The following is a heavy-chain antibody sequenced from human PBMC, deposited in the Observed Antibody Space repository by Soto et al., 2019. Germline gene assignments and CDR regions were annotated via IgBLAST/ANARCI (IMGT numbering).Heavy chain of an antibody. CDR3: AKDGDFGEDGPAEYFEN. CDR1: GFTFKNYG. D-gene: IGHD4-17*01. Sequence: EVNLLESGGGLVQPGESLRISCVGSGFTFKNYGMTWVRQAPGKGLEWVSGTTGSGANKHYADSVRGRFTISRDNSKKTLYLEMKSLRVEDTTVYYCAKDGDFGEDGPAEYFENWGQGTLVTVSS. J-gene: IGHJ1*01. V-gene: IGHV3-23*01. CDR2: TTGSGANK.